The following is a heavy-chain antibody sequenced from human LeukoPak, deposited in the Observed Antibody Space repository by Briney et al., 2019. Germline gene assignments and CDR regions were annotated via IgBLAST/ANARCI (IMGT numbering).Heavy chain of an antibody. D-gene: IGHD5-18*01. CDR1: GYTFSTFP. J-gene: IGHJ4*02. CDR2: INTNTGNP. CDR3: ARGRYGYSYGPDDFDY. Sequence: ASVTVSCTASGYTFSTFPINWVRQAPGQGLEWMGWINTNTGNPTYAQGFTGRFVFSLDTSVSTAYLQISSLKAEDTAVYYCARGRYGYSYGPDDFDYWGQGTLVTVSS. V-gene: IGHV7-4-1*02.